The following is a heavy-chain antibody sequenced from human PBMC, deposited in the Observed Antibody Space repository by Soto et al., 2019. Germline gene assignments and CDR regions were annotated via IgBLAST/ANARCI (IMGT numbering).Heavy chain of an antibody. Sequence: GASVQVSCTASGYSVSDYFIQWVRQAPGQGLEWVAWINPKTAATNYAKKFQGRVSLTWDTSFSTAYMELTRLRPDDTAVYYCARSKWGIDYYNGMDGWGQGTTVTV. V-gene: IGHV1-2*02. CDR2: INPKTAAT. CDR3: ARSKWGIDYYNGMDG. D-gene: IGHD1-26*01. CDR1: GYSVSDYF. J-gene: IGHJ6*02.